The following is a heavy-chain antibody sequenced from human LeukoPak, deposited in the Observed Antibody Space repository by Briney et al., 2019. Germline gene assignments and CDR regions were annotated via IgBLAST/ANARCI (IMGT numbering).Heavy chain of an antibody. CDR1: GGSFSGYY. V-gene: IGHV4-34*01. D-gene: IGHD3-3*01. CDR2: INHSGST. CDR3: ARTGYDFWSGYYTRAGWFDP. J-gene: IGHJ5*02. Sequence: SETLSLTCAVYGGSFSGYYWSWIRQPPGKGLEWIGEINHSGSTNYNPSLKGRVTISVDTSKNQFSLKLSSVTAADTAVYYCARTGYDFWSGYYTRAGWFDPWGQGTLVTVSS.